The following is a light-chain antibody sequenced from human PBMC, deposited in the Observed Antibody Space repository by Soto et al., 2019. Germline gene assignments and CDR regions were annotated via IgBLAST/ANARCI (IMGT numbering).Light chain of an antibody. J-gene: IGLJ2*01. CDR3: CSYTTTSKFV. Sequence: QSALTQPASVSGSPGQSITISCTGSSSDVGAHKYVSWYQQHPGKAPKVIIHDVSNRPSGVSSRFSGSKSGNTASLTISGLQPEDEAHYYCCSYTTTSKFVFGGGTKSPS. CDR1: SSDVGAHKY. CDR2: DVS. V-gene: IGLV2-14*03.